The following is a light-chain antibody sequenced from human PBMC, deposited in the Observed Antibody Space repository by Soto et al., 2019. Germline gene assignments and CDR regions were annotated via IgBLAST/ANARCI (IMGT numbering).Light chain of an antibody. V-gene: IGKV1-9*01. J-gene: IGKJ4*01. CDR3: QQLNSYPPT. CDR1: QGIYSF. Sequence: QLTQSPSSLSASVGDRVTITCRASQGIYSFLAWYQQKPAKAPKLLIYAASKLQSGVPSRFSGSGSGTDFTLTISSLQPEDFATYFCQQLNSYPPTFCGGTKVDIK. CDR2: AAS.